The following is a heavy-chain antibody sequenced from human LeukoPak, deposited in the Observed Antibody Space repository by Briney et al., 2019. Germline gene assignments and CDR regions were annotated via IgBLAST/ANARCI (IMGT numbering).Heavy chain of an antibody. CDR2: ISGSGGST. Sequence: GGSLRLSCAASGFTFSSYAMSWVRQAPGKGLEWVSAISGSGGSTYYADSVKGRFTISRDNSRNTVYLQMNSLRAEDTAVYYCAKGRSSTWPGMYFDYWGQGTLVTVSS. D-gene: IGHD6-13*01. CDR1: GFTFSSYA. J-gene: IGHJ4*02. V-gene: IGHV3-23*01. CDR3: AKGRSSTWPGMYFDY.